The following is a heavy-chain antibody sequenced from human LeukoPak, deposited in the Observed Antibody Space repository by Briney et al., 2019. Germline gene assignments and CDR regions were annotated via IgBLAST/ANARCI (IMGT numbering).Heavy chain of an antibody. J-gene: IGHJ5*02. CDR3: ARIGLKRATTKDNWFDP. D-gene: IGHD5-12*01. V-gene: IGHV1-46*01. Sequence: ASVKVSCKASGYTFTSYYMHWVRQAPGQGLEWMGIINPSGGSTNYAQKLQGRVTMTTDTSTSTAYMELRSLRSDDTAVYYCARIGLKRATTKDNWFDPWGQGTLVTVS. CDR1: GYTFTSYY. CDR2: INPSGGST.